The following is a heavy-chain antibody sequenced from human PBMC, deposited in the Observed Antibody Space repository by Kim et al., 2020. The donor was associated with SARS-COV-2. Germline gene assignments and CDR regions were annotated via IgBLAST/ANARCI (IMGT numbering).Heavy chain of an antibody. CDR1: GFTFSSYG. Sequence: GGSLRLSCAASGFTFSSYGMHWVRQAPGKGLEWVAVIWYDGSNTYYADSVKGRFTISRDNSKNMLYLQMNSLRAEDTAVYYCAGTMVRGVIITGYYYYGLDGWGQGTAVTVSS. V-gene: IGHV3-33*01. CDR2: IWYDGSNT. J-gene: IGHJ6*02. D-gene: IGHD3-10*01. CDR3: AGTMVRGVIITGYYYYGLDG.